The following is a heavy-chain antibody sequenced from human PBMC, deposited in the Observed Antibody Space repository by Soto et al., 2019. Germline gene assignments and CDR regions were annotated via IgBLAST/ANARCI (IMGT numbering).Heavy chain of an antibody. D-gene: IGHD3-3*01. J-gene: IGHJ5*02. V-gene: IGHV3-21*01. CDR1: GFTFSSYS. CDR2: ISSSSSYI. Sequence: GGSLRLSCAASGFTFSSYSMNWVRQAPGKGLEWVSSISSSSSYIYYADSVKGRFTISRDNAKNSLYLQMNSLRAEDTAVYYCAVIDFWSGPPNWFDPWGQGTLVTVSS. CDR3: AVIDFWSGPPNWFDP.